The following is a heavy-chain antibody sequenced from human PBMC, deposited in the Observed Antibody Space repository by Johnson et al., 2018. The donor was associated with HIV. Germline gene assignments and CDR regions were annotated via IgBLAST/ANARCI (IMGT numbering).Heavy chain of an antibody. V-gene: IGHV3-23*04. J-gene: IGHJ3*02. D-gene: IGHD4-17*01. Sequence: VQLVESGGGLVQPGGSLRLSCAASGFTFSDYYMSWIRQAPGKGLEWVSVISGPGVITHYADSVKGRFTISRDNAMNTLFLQMNSLRVDDTAVYYCAKTDPTVTQEPFDIWGQGTMVTVSS. CDR3: AKTDPTVTQEPFDI. CDR1: GFTFSDYY. CDR2: ISGPGVIT.